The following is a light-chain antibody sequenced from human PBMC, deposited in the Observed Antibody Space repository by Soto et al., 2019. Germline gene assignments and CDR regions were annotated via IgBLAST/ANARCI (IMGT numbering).Light chain of an antibody. CDR2: AAS. CDR3: QQAHSLPLT. CDR1: QDISSR. Sequence: DIQMTQSPSSVSASVGDRVTITCRASQDISSRLVWYQQRPGKAPKVLIYAASSLRSGVPSRFSGSRSATDFTLTISSLQPEDFATYYCQQAHSLPLTFGGGTKVEIK. V-gene: IGKV1-12*01. J-gene: IGKJ4*01.